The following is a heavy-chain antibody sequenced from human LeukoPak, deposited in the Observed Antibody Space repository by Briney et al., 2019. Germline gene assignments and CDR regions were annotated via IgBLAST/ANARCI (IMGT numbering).Heavy chain of an antibody. CDR3: ARGGLVRGVFNPLDY. CDR1: GGSISSGGYS. CDR2: IYHSGST. J-gene: IGHJ4*02. Sequence: SQTLSLTCAVSGGSISSGGYSWSWIRQPPGTGLEWIGYIYHSGSTNYNPSLKSRVTISVDTSKNQFSLELHSVAAADTAVYYCARGGLVRGVFNPLDYWGQGTLVTVS. V-gene: IGHV4-30-2*01. D-gene: IGHD3-10*01.